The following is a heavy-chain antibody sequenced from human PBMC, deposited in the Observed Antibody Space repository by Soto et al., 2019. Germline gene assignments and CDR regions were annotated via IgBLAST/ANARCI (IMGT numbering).Heavy chain of an antibody. J-gene: IGHJ4*02. CDR2: TYYRSKWSS. CDR3: ARTGPQGGADFDY. D-gene: IGHD1-1*01. CDR1: GDSVSSNSAA. V-gene: IGHV6-1*01. Sequence: SRTLSLTSALSGDSVSSNSAASNWIRQSPSRGLEWLGRTYYRSKWSSNYAVSVKSRITINPDTSKNQFSLQLNSVTPEDTAVYYCARTGPQGGADFDYWGQGTLVTVSS.